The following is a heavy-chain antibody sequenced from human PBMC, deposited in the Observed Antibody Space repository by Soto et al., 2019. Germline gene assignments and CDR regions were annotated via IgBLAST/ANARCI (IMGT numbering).Heavy chain of an antibody. CDR2: IYYSGST. CDR3: ARGDCSGGSCYRLRSPYYFDY. V-gene: IGHV4-59*01. J-gene: IGHJ4*02. CDR1: GGSLSSYY. D-gene: IGHD2-15*01. Sequence: PAETLSLTCTVSGGSLSSYYWSWIRQPPGKGLEWIGYIYYSGSTNYNPSLKRRVTISVDTSKNQSSLKLSSVPAADTAVYYCARGDCSGGSCYRLRSPYYFDYWGQGTLVNVSS.